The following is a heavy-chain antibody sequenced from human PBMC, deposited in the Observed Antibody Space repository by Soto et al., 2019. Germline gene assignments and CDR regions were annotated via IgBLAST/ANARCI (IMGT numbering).Heavy chain of an antibody. V-gene: IGHV4-59*08. D-gene: IGHD5-12*01. Sequence: SETLSLTCTVSGGSISSYYWSWIRQPPGKGLEWIGYIYYSGSTNYNPSLKSRGTISVDTSKNQFSLKLSSVTAADTAVYYWARRSGYDPHYYYYYMDVWGKGTTVTVSS. CDR2: IYYSGST. CDR3: ARRSGYDPHYYYYYMDV. CDR1: GGSISSYY. J-gene: IGHJ6*03.